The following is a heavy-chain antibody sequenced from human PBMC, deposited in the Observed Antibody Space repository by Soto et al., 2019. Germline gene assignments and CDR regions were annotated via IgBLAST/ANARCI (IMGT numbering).Heavy chain of an antibody. CDR3: AKDLRPDGRYDLDS. V-gene: IGHV3-23*01. CDR2: MIGDGTSW. CDR1: GFSFRIYA. J-gene: IGHJ4*02. D-gene: IGHD1-26*01. Sequence: EVQLLESGGGLAQPGGSLRLSCAASGFSFRIYAMNWVRQAPGKGLEWVSVMIGDGTSWDYADSVRGRFTISRDNSKNTLYLQMNNLRTEDTAVYYCAKDLRPDGRYDLDSGGQGTLVIVSS.